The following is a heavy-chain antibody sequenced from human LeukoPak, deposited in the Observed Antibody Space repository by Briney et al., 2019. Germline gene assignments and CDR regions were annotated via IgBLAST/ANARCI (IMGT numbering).Heavy chain of an antibody. CDR3: AKDLGFRAYYGSGSWAYAFDT. Sequence: PGGSLRLSCAASGFTFSSYGMHWVRQAPGKGLEWVAVISYDGSNKYYADSVKGRFTISRDNSKNTLYLQMNSLRAEDTAVYYCAKDLGFRAYYGSGSWAYAFDTWGQGTMVTVSS. D-gene: IGHD3-10*01. CDR1: GFTFSSYG. V-gene: IGHV3-30*18. CDR2: ISYDGSNK. J-gene: IGHJ3*02.